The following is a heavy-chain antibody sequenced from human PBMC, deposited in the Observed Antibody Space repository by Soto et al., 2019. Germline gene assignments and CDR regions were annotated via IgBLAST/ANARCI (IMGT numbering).Heavy chain of an antibody. CDR3: AKKVNSGSGSQFFDY. V-gene: IGHV3-23*01. CDR1: GFTFSSYS. CDR2: FRSGGDDDTT. Sequence: GGSLRLSCAASGFTFSSYSMSWVRQAPGKGLEWVSGFRSGGDDDTTYYADSVRGRFTISRDNSKNTLFLQMNSLRAEDTAIYYCAKKVNSGSGSQFFDYWGQGPLVTVSS. J-gene: IGHJ4*02. D-gene: IGHD3-10*01.